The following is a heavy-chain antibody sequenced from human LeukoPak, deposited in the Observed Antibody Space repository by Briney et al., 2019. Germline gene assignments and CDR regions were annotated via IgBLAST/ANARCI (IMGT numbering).Heavy chain of an antibody. D-gene: IGHD3-22*01. V-gene: IGHV4-61*01. Sequence: SETLSLTCTVSGGSISSSSYYWSWIRQPPGKGLEWIGYIYYSGSTNYNPSLKSRVTISVDTSKNQFSLKLSSVTAADTAVYYCARDYYDSSGYDAFDIWGQGTMVTVSS. CDR2: IYYSGST. CDR3: ARDYYDSSGYDAFDI. J-gene: IGHJ3*02. CDR1: GGSISSSSYY.